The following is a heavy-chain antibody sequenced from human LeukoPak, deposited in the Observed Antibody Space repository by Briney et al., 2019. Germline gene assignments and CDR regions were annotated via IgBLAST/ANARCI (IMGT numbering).Heavy chain of an antibody. Sequence: PSETLSLTCTVSGGSIGSYYWSWIRQPPGKGLEWIGYIYSSGSTNYNPSLKSRVTISLDTSKNQFSLKLSFVTAADTAVYYCARVLAAPGTGGLSWFDPWGQGTLVTVSS. D-gene: IGHD6-13*01. CDR3: ARVLAAPGTGGLSWFDP. CDR1: GGSIGSYY. V-gene: IGHV4-59*01. J-gene: IGHJ5*02. CDR2: IYSSGST.